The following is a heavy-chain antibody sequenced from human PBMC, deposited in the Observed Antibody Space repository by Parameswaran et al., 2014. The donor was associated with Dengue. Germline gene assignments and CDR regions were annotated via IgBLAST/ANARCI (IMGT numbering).Heavy chain of an antibody. CDR1: GGSVQWLL. Sequence: ASETLSLTCAVYGGSVQWLLLELDPARPPGKGLEWIGEINHSGSTNYNPSLKSRVTISVDTSKNQFSLKLSSVTAADTAVYYCARYGSSWYLGKYFQHWGPGAPWSPSPQ. CDR3: ARYGSSWYLGKYFQH. CDR2: INHSGST. V-gene: IGHV4-34*01. D-gene: IGHD6-13*01. J-gene: IGHJ1*01.